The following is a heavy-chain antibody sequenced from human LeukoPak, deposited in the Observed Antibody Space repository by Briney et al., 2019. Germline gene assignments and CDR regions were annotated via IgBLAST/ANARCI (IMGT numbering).Heavy chain of an antibody. V-gene: IGHV3-74*01. CDR3: ARDSYYHPDY. CDR2: IISDGSSA. D-gene: IGHD3-10*01. J-gene: IGHJ4*02. Sequence: GGSLRLSCAASGFTFSSYWMHWVRQAPGKGLVWVSRIISDGSSATYADSVKGRFTISRDNAKNTLYLQMNSLRAEDTAVYYCARDSYYHPDYWGQGILVTVSS. CDR1: GFTFSSYW.